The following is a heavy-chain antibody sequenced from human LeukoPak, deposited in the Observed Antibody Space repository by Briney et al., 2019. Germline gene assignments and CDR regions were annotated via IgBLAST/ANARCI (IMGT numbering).Heavy chain of an antibody. J-gene: IGHJ4*02. Sequence: GGSLRLSCAASGFTFSSYAMSWVRQAPGKGLGWGSAISGSGGSTYYADSVKGRFTISRDNSKNTLYLQMNSLRAEDTAVYYCAKEENGDGVESGYWGQGTLVTVSS. D-gene: IGHD4-17*01. CDR1: GFTFSSYA. CDR2: ISGSGGST. CDR3: AKEENGDGVESGY. V-gene: IGHV3-23*01.